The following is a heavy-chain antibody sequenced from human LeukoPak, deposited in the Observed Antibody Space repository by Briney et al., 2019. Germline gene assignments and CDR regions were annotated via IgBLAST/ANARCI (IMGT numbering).Heavy chain of an antibody. J-gene: IGHJ4*02. Sequence: PSETLSLTCAVYGGSFSGYYWSWIRQPPGKGLEWIGEINHSGSTNYNPSLKSRVTISVDTSKNQFSLKLSSATAADTAVYYCARGRKLWIQLWLSYFDYWGQGTLVTVSS. CDR3: ARGRKLWIQLWLSYFDY. V-gene: IGHV4-34*01. CDR1: GGSFSGYY. D-gene: IGHD5-18*01. CDR2: INHSGST.